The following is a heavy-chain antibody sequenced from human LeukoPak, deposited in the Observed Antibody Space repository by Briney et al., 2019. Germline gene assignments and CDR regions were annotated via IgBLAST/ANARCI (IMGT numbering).Heavy chain of an antibody. CDR1: GGSFSGYY. D-gene: IGHD6-13*01. J-gene: IGHJ4*02. CDR2: INHSGST. Sequence: SETLSLTCAVYGGSFSGYYWSWIRQPPGKGLEWIGEINHSGSTNYNPSLKSRVTISVDTSENQLSLKLSSVTAADTALYYCARAHTSSWYMDYWGQGTLVPVSS. CDR3: ARAHTSSWYMDY. V-gene: IGHV4-34*01.